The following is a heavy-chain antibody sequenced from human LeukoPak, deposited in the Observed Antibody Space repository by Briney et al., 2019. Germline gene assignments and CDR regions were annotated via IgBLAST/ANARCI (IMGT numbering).Heavy chain of an antibody. V-gene: IGHV3-23*01. D-gene: IGHD6-13*01. CDR1: EFTFSSYA. Sequence: PGGSLRLSCVVSEFTFSSYAMSWVRQAPGKGLEWVSAISGSGGSTYYADSVKGRFTISRDNSKNTLYLQMNSLRAEDTAVYYCAKARAGDITAAFNYWGQGTLVTVSS. CDR2: ISGSGGST. CDR3: AKARAGDITAAFNY. J-gene: IGHJ4*02.